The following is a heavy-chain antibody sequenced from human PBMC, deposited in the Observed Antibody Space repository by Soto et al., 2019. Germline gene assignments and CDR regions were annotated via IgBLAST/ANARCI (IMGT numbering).Heavy chain of an antibody. CDR1: GGTFSSYA. CDR2: IIPIFGTA. J-gene: IGHJ6*01. V-gene: IGHV1-69*06. D-gene: IGHD3-22*01. CDR3: ARDAGYYDSRGDYYYYGMDV. Sequence: AVKVSCQASGGTFSSYAISWVRRAPGQALEWMGGIIPIFGTANYAQKFQGRVTITADKSTSTAYMELSSLRSEDTAVYYCARDAGYYDSRGDYYYYGMDVWGQGTTVTVS.